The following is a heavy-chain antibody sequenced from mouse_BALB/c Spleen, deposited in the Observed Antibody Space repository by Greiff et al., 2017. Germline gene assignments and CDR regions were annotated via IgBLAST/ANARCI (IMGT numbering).Heavy chain of an antibody. V-gene: IGHV1-87*01. Sequence: VQLQQSGAELARPGASVKLSCKASGYTFTSYWMQWVKQRPGQGLEWIGAIYPGDGDTRYTQKFKGKATLTADKSSSTAYMQLSSLASEDSAVYYCARGGGNYFYAMDYWGQGTSVTVSS. CDR2: IYPGDGDT. CDR1: GYTFTSYW. J-gene: IGHJ4*01. D-gene: IGHD2-1*01. CDR3: ARGGGNYFYAMDY.